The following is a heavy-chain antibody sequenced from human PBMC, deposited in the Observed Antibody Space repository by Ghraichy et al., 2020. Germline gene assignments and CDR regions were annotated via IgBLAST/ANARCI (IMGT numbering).Heavy chain of an antibody. CDR2: ISAYNGNT. CDR3: AREEAAAGTVDYYYGMDV. J-gene: IGHJ6*02. Sequence: ASVKVSCKASGYTFTSYGISWVRQAPGQGLEWMGWISAYNGNTNYAQKLQGRVTMTTDTSTSTAYMELRSLRSDDTAVYYCAREEAAAGTVDYYYGMDVWGQGTTVTVSS. V-gene: IGHV1-18*01. D-gene: IGHD6-13*01. CDR1: GYTFTSYG.